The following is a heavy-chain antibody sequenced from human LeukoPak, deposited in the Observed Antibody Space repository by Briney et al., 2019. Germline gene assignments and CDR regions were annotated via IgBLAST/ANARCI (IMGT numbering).Heavy chain of an antibody. CDR2: IYHSGST. Sequence: PSETLSLTCAVSGYSISSGYYWGWIRPPPGKGLEWIGSIYHSGSTYYNPSLKSRVTMSVETFMKQFCLKKRSVTDADTAVYYCAGLYGDYVDYWGQGTLVTASS. J-gene: IGHJ4*02. CDR3: AGLYGDYVDY. CDR1: GYSISSGYY. D-gene: IGHD3-16*01. V-gene: IGHV4-38-2*01.